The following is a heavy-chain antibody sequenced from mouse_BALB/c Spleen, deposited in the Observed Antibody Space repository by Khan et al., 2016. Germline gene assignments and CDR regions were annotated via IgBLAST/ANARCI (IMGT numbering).Heavy chain of an antibody. CDR1: GYAFSSYW. CDR3: ARWLLLYYYARDS. CDR2: IYPGDGDT. D-gene: IGHD2-3*01. J-gene: IGHJ4*01. Sequence: QVQLQQSGAELVRPGSSVKISCKASGYAFSSYWMNWVKQRPGQGLEWIGQIYPGDGDTNYNGKFQGKATLTADKSSSTAYMQLSSLTSEDSAVYFCARWLLLYYYARDSWGQGTSVTVSS. V-gene: IGHV1-80*01.